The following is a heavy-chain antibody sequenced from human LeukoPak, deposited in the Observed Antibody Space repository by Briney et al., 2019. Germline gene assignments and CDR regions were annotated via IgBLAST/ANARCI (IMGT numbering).Heavy chain of an antibody. CDR3: VRDLTSGARFDF. J-gene: IGHJ4*01. Sequence: PGGSLRLSCVASGFTFTDYAFNWVRQTPGKGMEWVAIISSDGNTQSYADPLKGRFTISRDNFRDTVLLELTTLRPEDTGLYYCVRDLTSGARFDFWGPGTLVTVSS. D-gene: IGHD3-9*01. CDR1: GFTFTDYA. V-gene: IGHV3-30*04. CDR2: ISSDGNTQ.